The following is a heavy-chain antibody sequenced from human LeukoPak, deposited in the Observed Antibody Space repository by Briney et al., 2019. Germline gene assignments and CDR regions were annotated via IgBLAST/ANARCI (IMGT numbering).Heavy chain of an antibody. Sequence: ASVKVSCKASGYTFTSYYMHWVRQAPGQGLEWMGIINPSGGSTSYAQKFQGRVTMTRDTSTSTVYMELSSLRSEDTAVYCCARQLAVDAFDIWGQGTMVTVSS. J-gene: IGHJ3*02. D-gene: IGHD6-6*01. CDR3: ARQLAVDAFDI. V-gene: IGHV1-46*03. CDR2: INPSGGST. CDR1: GYTFTSYY.